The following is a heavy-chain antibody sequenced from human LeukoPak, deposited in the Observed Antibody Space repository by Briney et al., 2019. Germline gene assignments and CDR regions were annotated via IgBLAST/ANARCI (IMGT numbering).Heavy chain of an antibody. CDR2: INHSGST. V-gene: IGHV4-34*01. CDR1: GGSFSGYY. D-gene: IGHD4-11*01. Sequence: PSETLSLTCAVYGGSFSGYYWSWIRQPPGKGLEWIGEINHSGSTNYNPSLKSRVTISVDTSKNQFSLKLSSVTAADTAVYYCARAPYSSKGMDVWGKGTTVTVSS. CDR3: ARAPYSSKGMDV. J-gene: IGHJ6*03.